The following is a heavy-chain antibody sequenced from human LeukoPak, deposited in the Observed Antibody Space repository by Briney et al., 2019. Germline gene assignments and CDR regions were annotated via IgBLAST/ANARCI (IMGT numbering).Heavy chain of an antibody. CDR1: GGSFSGYY. D-gene: IGHD1-7*01. V-gene: IGHV4-34*01. Sequence: SETLSLTCAVYGGSFSGYYWSWIRQPPGKGLEWIGEINHSGSTNYNPSLKSRVTISVDTSKNQFSLQLNSVTPEDTAVYYCAREKGELELQIDYWGQGTLVTVSS. CDR3: AREKGELELQIDY. J-gene: IGHJ4*02. CDR2: INHSGST.